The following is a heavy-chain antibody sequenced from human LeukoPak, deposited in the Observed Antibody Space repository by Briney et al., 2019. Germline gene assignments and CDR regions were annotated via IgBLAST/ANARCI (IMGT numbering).Heavy chain of an antibody. V-gene: IGHV4-39*01. D-gene: IGHD6-19*01. Sequence: SETLSLTCTVSGGSISSSSYYWGWIRQPPGKGLEWIGSIYYSGSTYYNPSLKSRVTISVDTSQNQFSLKLSSVTAADTAVYYCARQSIAVAGPYFDFWGQGTLVTVSS. CDR3: ARQSIAVAGPYFDF. CDR1: GGSISSSSYY. CDR2: IYYSGST. J-gene: IGHJ4*02.